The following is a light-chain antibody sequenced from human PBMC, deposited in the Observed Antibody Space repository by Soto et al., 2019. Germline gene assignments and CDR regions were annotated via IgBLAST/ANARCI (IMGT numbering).Light chain of an antibody. V-gene: IGLV2-8*01. CDR3: SSYAGSKGRGV. CDR1: SSDIGAYNY. CDR2: EVS. J-gene: IGLJ3*02. Sequence: QSALTQPPSASGSPGQSVTISCTGTSSDIGAYNYVSWYQQHPGKAPKLMIHEVSKRPSGVPDRFSGSKSGNTASLTLSGLQAEDEADSYCSSYAGSKGRGVFGGGTKVTVL.